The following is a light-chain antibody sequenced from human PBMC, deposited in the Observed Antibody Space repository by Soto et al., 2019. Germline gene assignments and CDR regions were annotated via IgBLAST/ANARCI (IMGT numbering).Light chain of an antibody. Sequence: EIGLMQSPGTLSVSPGETVTLSCRTRQSVSSSFLAWYQQKHGQAPRLLIHGASTRATGVPDRFSGRGYGSDFSLSVSSLEHEDCAVYLCQLYGNAPSWTFGQGTRLDI. V-gene: IGKV3-20*01. CDR2: GAS. CDR3: QLYGNAPSWT. CDR1: QSVSSSF. J-gene: IGKJ1*01.